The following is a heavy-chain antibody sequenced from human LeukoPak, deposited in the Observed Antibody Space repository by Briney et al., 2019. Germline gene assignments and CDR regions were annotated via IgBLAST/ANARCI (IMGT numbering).Heavy chain of an antibody. Sequence: GGSLRLSCAASGFTFSSYAMHWVRQAPGKGLEWVAVISYDGSNKYYADSVKGRFTISRDNSKNTLYLQMTSLRAEDTAVYYCARERAGWLAFDIWGQGTMVTVSS. D-gene: IGHD3-22*01. V-gene: IGHV3-30*04. CDR2: ISYDGSNK. CDR3: ARERAGWLAFDI. J-gene: IGHJ3*02. CDR1: GFTFSSYA.